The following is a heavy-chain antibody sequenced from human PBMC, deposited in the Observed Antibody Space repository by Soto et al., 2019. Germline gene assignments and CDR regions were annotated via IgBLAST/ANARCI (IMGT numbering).Heavy chain of an antibody. Sequence: ASVKVSCKASGYTFTSYYMHWVRQAPGQGLEWMGIINPSGGSTGYAQKFQGRVTMTRDTSTSTAYMKQSSLSSEDTAVYYCGRGNTVSAVDVWGKGTRVTVCS. CDR3: GRGNTVSAVDV. D-gene: IGHD3-16*01. CDR1: GYTFTSYY. J-gene: IGHJ6*04. CDR2: INPSGGST. V-gene: IGHV1-46*01.